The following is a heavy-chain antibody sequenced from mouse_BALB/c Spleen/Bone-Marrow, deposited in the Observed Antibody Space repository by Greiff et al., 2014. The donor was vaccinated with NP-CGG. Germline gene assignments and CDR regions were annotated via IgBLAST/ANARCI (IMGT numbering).Heavy chain of an antibody. J-gene: IGHJ4*01. CDR2: ISYSGST. CDR1: GYSITSDYA. V-gene: IGHV3-2*02. CDR3: ARDVYAMDY. Sequence: VQLKHSGPGLVKPSQSLSLTCTVTGYSITSDYAWNWIRQFPGNKLEWMGYISYSGSTSYNPSLKSRISITRDTSKNQFFLQLSSVTTEDTATYYCARDVYAMDYWGQGTSVTVSS.